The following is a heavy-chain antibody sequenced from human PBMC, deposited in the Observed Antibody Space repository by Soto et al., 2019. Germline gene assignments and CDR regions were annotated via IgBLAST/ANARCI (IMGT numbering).Heavy chain of an antibody. D-gene: IGHD3-10*01. V-gene: IGHV1-3*01. CDR2: INAGDGNT. CDR1: GYTFTNYA. Sequence: QVQLVQSGAEVKRPGASVKVSCKASGYTFTNYAVHWVRQAPGQRLEWMGWINAGDGNTHYAQKVQGRVTMTTDTSTSTAYMELWSLRSDDTAVYYCARAGDYGSFYFFDYWGQGTLVTVSS. J-gene: IGHJ4*02. CDR3: ARAGDYGSFYFFDY.